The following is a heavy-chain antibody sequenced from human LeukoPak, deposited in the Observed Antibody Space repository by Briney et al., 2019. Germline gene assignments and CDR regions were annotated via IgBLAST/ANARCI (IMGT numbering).Heavy chain of an antibody. V-gene: IGHV4-39*07. CDR1: GGSISSSGYY. J-gene: IGHJ4*02. D-gene: IGHD3-3*01. Sequence: SETLSLTCTVSGGSISSSGYYWGWIRQPPGKGLEWIGSMYYSGSTYYNPSLKSRVTISVDTSKNHFSLKLSSVTAADTAVYYCARDFRGGYDFWSGYYTPYYLDYWGQGTLVTVSP. CDR3: ARDFRGGYDFWSGYYTPYYLDY. CDR2: MYYSGST.